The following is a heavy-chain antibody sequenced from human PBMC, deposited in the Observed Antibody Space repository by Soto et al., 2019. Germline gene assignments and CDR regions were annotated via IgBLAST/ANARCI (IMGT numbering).Heavy chain of an antibody. J-gene: IGHJ4*02. CDR2: ISYDGSNK. D-gene: IGHD3-3*01. Sequence: GGSLRLSCAASGFTFSSYGMHWVRQAPGKGLEWVAVISYDGSNKYYADSVKGRFTISRDNSKNTLYLQMNSLRAEDTAVYYCAKDRHVLRFFGGGYFDYWGQGTLVTVSS. V-gene: IGHV3-30*18. CDR1: GFTFSSYG. CDR3: AKDRHVLRFFGGGYFDY.